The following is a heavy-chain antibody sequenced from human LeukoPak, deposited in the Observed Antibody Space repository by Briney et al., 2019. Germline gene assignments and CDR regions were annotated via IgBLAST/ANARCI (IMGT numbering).Heavy chain of an antibody. D-gene: IGHD3-22*01. CDR2: ISTYTGNT. CDR3: ARVLVVSSDAFDI. J-gene: IGHJ3*02. V-gene: IGHV1-18*01. Sequence: PGASVKVSCKASGYTFTSYGISWVRQAPGQGLECMGWISTYTGNTDYAQKLQGRVTMTTDTSTSTAYMELRSLSSDDTAVYYCARVLVVSSDAFDIWGQGTMVTVSS. CDR1: GYTFTSYG.